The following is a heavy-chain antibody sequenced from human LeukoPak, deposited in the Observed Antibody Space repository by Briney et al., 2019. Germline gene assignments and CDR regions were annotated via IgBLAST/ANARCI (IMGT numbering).Heavy chain of an antibody. Sequence: SETLTLTCAVYGGSFSGYYWSWIRQPPGKGLEWIGEINHSGSTNYNPSLKSRVTISVDTSKNQFSLKLTSVTAADTAVYYCARVYYSNSYDYWYFDLWGRGTLVTVSS. CDR3: ARVYYSNSYDYWYFDL. CDR1: GGSFSGYY. J-gene: IGHJ2*01. V-gene: IGHV4-34*01. D-gene: IGHD6-13*01. CDR2: INHSGST.